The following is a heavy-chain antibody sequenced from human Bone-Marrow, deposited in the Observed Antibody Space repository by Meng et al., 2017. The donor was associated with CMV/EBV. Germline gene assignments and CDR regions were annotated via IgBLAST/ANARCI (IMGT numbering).Heavy chain of an antibody. CDR1: GGSISSGDYY. V-gene: IGHV4-30-4*08. CDR3: ARDRIVVVPAAIYYYYGMDV. J-gene: IGHJ6*01. CDR2: IYYSGST. D-gene: IGHD2-2*01. Sequence: SETLSLTCTVSGGSISSGDYYWSWIRQPPGKGLEWIGYIYYSGSTYYNPSLKSRVTISVDTSKNQFSLKLSSVTAADTAVYYCARDRIVVVPAAIYYYYGMDVWGQGTMVTVYS.